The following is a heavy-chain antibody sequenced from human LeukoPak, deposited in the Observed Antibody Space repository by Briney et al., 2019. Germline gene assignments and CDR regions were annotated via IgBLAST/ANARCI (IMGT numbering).Heavy chain of an antibody. Sequence: APVKVSCKASGYTFTSYDINWVRQATGQGLEWMGWMNPNSGNTGYAQKFQGRVTMTRNTSISTAYMELSSLRSEDTAVYYCARASSGWSSFYYYYGMDVWGQGTTVTVSS. CDR1: GYTFTSYD. V-gene: IGHV1-8*01. D-gene: IGHD6-19*01. J-gene: IGHJ6*02. CDR3: ARASSGWSSFYYYYGMDV. CDR2: MNPNSGNT.